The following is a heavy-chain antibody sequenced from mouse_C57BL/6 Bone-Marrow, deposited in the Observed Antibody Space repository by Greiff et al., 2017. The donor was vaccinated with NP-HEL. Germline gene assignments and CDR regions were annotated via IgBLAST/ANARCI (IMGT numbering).Heavy chain of an antibody. V-gene: IGHV1-82*01. Sequence: VQLQQSGPELVKPGASVKISCKASGYAFSSSWMNWVKQRPGKGLEWIGRIYPGDGATNYNGKFKGKATLTADKSSSTAYMQLSSLTSEDSAVYFCARGGYYYWGQGTTLTVSS. CDR1: GYAFSSSW. CDR3: ARGGYYY. D-gene: IGHD2-3*01. J-gene: IGHJ2*01. CDR2: IYPGDGAT.